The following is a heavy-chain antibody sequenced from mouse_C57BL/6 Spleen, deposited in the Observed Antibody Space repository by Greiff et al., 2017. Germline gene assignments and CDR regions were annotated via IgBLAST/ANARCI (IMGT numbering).Heavy chain of an antibody. V-gene: IGHV1-15*01. J-gene: IGHJ2*01. CDR3: TRERATVVED. CDR1: GYTFTDYE. CDR2: IDPETGGT. Sequence: VQLQQSGAELVRPGASVTLSCKASGYTFTDYEMHWVKQTPVHGLEWIGAIDPETGGTAYNQKFKGKAILTADKSASTAYMELRSLTSEDAAVYYWTRERATVVEDWGQGTTLTVSS. D-gene: IGHD1-1*01.